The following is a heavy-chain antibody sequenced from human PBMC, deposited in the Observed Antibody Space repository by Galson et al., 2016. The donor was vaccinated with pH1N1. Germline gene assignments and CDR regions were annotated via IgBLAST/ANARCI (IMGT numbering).Heavy chain of an antibody. CDR3: SRLPYCDATSCPCDY. V-gene: IGHV5-51*03. CDR2: IYPGDSDT. Sequence: QSGAEVKKPGESLRISCQGSGYSFTSYWIAWVRQMPGKGLEWMGIIYPGDSDTRYSPSFQGQVTISADKSISTAYLQWSSLRATDTAMYYCSRLPYCDATSCPCDYWGQGTLVTVSS. D-gene: IGHD2-2*01. CDR1: GYSFTSYW. J-gene: IGHJ4*02.